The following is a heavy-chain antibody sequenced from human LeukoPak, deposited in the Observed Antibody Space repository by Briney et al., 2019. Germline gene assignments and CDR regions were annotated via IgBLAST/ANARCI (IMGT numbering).Heavy chain of an antibody. CDR3: TSSYYYGSGSYSPVDY. D-gene: IGHD3-10*01. Sequence: PGGSLRLSCAASGFTFSNAWMSWVRQAPGKGLEWVGRIKSKTDGGTTDYAAPVKGRFTISRDDSKNTLYLQMNSLKTEDTAVYYCTSSYYYGSGSYSPVDYWGQGTLVTVSS. CDR1: GFTFSNAW. V-gene: IGHV3-15*01. CDR2: IKSKTDGGTT. J-gene: IGHJ4*02.